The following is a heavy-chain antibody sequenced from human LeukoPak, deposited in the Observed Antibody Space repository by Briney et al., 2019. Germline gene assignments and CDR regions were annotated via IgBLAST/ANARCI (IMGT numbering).Heavy chain of an antibody. J-gene: IGHJ4*02. D-gene: IGHD2-15*01. CDR1: GFTFSSYS. Sequence: PGGSLRLSCAASGFTFSSYSMNWVRQAPGKGLEWVSYISSSSSTIYYADSVKGRFTISRDNAKNSLYLQINSLRAEDTAVYYCARDRGPYCSGGSCYNYWGQGTLVTVSS. CDR3: ARDRGPYCSGGSCYNY. CDR2: ISSSSSTI. V-gene: IGHV3-48*01.